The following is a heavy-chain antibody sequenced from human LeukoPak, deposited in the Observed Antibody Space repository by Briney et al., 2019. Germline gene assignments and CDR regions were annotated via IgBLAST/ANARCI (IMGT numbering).Heavy chain of an antibody. Sequence: ASVKVSCKASGYTFTSYDINWVRQATGQGLEWMGWTNPNSGNTGYAQKFQGRVTITRNTSISTAYMELSSLRSEDTAVYYCARSIIRRDGSLGYWGQGTLVTVSS. J-gene: IGHJ4*02. V-gene: IGHV1-8*03. D-gene: IGHD5-24*01. CDR1: GYTFTSYD. CDR3: ARSIIRRDGSLGY. CDR2: TNPNSGNT.